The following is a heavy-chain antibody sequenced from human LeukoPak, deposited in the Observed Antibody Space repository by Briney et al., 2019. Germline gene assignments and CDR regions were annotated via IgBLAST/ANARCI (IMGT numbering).Heavy chain of an antibody. Sequence: EPSVKVSCKASGYTFTSYCISWVRQAPGQGLEWMGCISAYNGNTNYAQKLQGRVTMTTDTSASTAYMELRSLRSDDRAVYYCARHAFLVVIKGDAFDIWGQGTMVTVSS. V-gene: IGHV1-18*01. CDR2: ISAYNGNT. CDR1: GYTFTSYC. D-gene: IGHD3-22*01. CDR3: ARHAFLVVIKGDAFDI. J-gene: IGHJ3*02.